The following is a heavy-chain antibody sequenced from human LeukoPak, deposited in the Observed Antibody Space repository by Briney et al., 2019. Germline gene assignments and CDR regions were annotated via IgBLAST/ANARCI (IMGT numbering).Heavy chain of an antibody. CDR2: INPNSGGT. D-gene: IGHD1-26*01. CDR3: ASLRERSYYARGFDY. Sequence: ASMKVSCKASGYTFTGYYMHWVRQAPGQGLEWMGWINPNSGGTNYAQKFQGRVTMTRDTSISTAYMELSRLRSDDTAVYYCASLRERSYYARGFDYWGQGTLVTVSS. J-gene: IGHJ4*02. CDR1: GYTFTGYY. V-gene: IGHV1-2*02.